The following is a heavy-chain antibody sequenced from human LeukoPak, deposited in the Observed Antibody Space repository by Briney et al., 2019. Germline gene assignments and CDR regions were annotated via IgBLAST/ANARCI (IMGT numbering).Heavy chain of an antibody. CDR1: VYTFTNYG. V-gene: IGHV1-18*01. Sequence: ASVNVSFKSSVYTFTNYGISWVRQAPGQGLEWMGWISAYNGNTNYAQKLQGRVTMTTDTSTSTAYMELRSLRSDDTAVYYCARIIASDYFDYWGQGTLVTVSS. CDR2: ISAYNGNT. J-gene: IGHJ4*02. CDR3: ARIIASDYFDY. D-gene: IGHD6-13*01.